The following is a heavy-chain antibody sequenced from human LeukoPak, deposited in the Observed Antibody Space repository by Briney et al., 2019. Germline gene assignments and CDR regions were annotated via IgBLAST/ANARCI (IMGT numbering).Heavy chain of an antibody. V-gene: IGHV3-74*01. D-gene: IGHD5-18*01. Sequence: GGSLRLSCAASGFTFSSYSMNWVRQAPGKGLEWVSPINSNGSSTSYADSVKGRFTISRDNAKNTLYLQMNRLRAEDTAVYFCARDLPTGYSYGNPKIAFDIWGQGTMVTVSS. CDR3: ARDLPTGYSYGNPKIAFDI. J-gene: IGHJ3*02. CDR1: GFTFSSYS. CDR2: INSNGSST.